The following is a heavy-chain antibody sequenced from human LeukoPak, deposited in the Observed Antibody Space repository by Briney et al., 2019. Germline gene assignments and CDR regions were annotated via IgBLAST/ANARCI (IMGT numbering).Heavy chain of an antibody. J-gene: IGHJ6*02. CDR3: ARHTYYDYGMDV. CDR2: IYYSGST. CDR1: GGSISSGTYY. V-gene: IGHV4-39*02. Sequence: SETLSLTCTVSGGSISSGTYYWGWIRQPPGKGLEWIGSIYYSGSTYYNPSLKSRVTISIDTSKNHFSLRLSSVTAADTAVYFCARHTYYDYGMDVWGQGTTVTVSS.